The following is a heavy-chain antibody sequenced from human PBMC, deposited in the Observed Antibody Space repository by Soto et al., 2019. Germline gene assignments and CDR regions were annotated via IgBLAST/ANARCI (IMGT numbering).Heavy chain of an antibody. CDR1: GFSLSTSGVG. V-gene: IGHV2-5*02. J-gene: IGHJ5*02. Sequence: SGPTLVNPTQTLTLTCTFSGFSLSTSGVGVGWIRQPPGKALEWLALIYWDDDKRYSPSLKSRLTITKDTSKNQVVLTMTNMDPVDTATYYCAHRLGEYSSSSGWFNPWGQGTLVTVSS. CDR3: AHRLGEYSSSSGWFNP. D-gene: IGHD6-6*01. CDR2: IYWDDDK.